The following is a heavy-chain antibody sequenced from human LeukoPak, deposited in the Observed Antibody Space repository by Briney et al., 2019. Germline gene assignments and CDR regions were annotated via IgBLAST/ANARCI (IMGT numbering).Heavy chain of an antibody. CDR3: ARANGDYYDSSGYYPNYFDY. V-gene: IGHV3-11*01. D-gene: IGHD3-22*01. J-gene: IGHJ4*02. CDR2: ISSSGSTI. CDR1: GFTFSDYY. Sequence: GGSLRLSCAASGFTFSDYYMSWIRQAPGKGLEWVSYISSSGSTIYYADSVKGRFTISRDNAKNSLYLQMNSLGAEDTAVYYCARANGDYYDSSGYYPNYFDYWGQGTLVTVSS.